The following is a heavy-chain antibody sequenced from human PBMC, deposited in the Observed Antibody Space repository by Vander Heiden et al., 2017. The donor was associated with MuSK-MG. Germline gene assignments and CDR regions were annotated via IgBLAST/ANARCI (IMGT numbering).Heavy chain of an antibody. CDR3: ARDLTAYRGRLDTWTGVFDL. J-gene: IGHJ3*01. CDR1: EYTFTGSF. CDR2: VNPNSGAT. D-gene: IGHD2-21*01. Sequence: QVQLVQSGAEVKKPGASVKVSCKASEYTFTGSFVHWVRQAPGQSLEWMGWVNPNSGATNYAQQFQGRVTMTRDTTTSTAYMELSSLRSDDTAVYYCARDLTAYRGRLDTWTGVFDLWGQGTKVTVSS. V-gene: IGHV1-2*02.